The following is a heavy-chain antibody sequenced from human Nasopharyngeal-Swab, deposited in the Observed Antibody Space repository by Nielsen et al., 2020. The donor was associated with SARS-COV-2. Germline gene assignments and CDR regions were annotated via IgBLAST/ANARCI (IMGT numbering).Heavy chain of an antibody. D-gene: IGHD3/OR15-3a*01. V-gene: IGHV4-39*01. CDR2: IYYGWTT. CDR1: GVSITSSANY. Sequence: SETLSLTCSVSGVSITSSANYWGWIRPPQGQGLESFGSIYYGWTTTYKSSLKSRVTVSLDTTKNLFSLKLTFVTVADTALYYCARHEFCRGFCSKGGFDSWGQGTLVTVSS. J-gene: IGHJ4*02. CDR3: ARHEFCRGFCSKGGFDS.